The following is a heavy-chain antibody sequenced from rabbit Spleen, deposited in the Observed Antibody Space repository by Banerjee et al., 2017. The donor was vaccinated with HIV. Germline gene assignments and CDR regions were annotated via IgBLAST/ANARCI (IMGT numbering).Heavy chain of an antibody. CDR2: INAATGKP. J-gene: IGHJ6*01. Sequence: QEQLVESGGGLVQPTGSLTLTCKASGFSFGDRDAMCWVRQAPGKGLEWIACINAATGKPVYSTWAKGRVTMSRPSSATVTLRITRLAVADGAAYFCVRDQGRMLVLWGPWTLVTGS. CDR1: GFSFGDRDA. CDR3: VRDQGRMLVL. D-gene: IGHD5-1*01. V-gene: IGHV1S45*01.